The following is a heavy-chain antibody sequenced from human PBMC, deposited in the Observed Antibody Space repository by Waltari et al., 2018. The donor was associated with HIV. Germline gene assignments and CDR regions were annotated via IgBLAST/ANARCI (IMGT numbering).Heavy chain of an antibody. CDR1: GYTFPGYY. J-gene: IGHJ4*02. CDR2: INPDNGGT. V-gene: IGHV1-2*02. CDR3: ARDICNGGSCYSYYFDY. D-gene: IGHD2-15*01. Sequence: VQLVQSGAEVKKPGASVKVSCKASGYTFPGYYMHWVRQAPGQGLEWMGWINPDNGGTKYAQKFQGRVTMTRDTSISTAYMELSRLRSDDTAVYYCARDICNGGSCYSYYFDYWGQGTLVTVSS.